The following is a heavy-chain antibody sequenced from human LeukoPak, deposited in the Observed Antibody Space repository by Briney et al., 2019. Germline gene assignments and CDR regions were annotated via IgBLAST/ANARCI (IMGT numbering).Heavy chain of an antibody. CDR1: GFTFDDYG. D-gene: IGHD6-19*01. CDR2: INWNGGDT. Sequence: GGSLRLSCAASGFTFDDYGISWVRQAPGKGLQWVSGINWNGGDTAYADSVKGRFTISRDNAKNSLYLEMNSLRAEDTAVYYCARDNRGIAVAYDYWGQGTLVTVSS. V-gene: IGHV3-20*04. J-gene: IGHJ4*02. CDR3: ARDNRGIAVAYDY.